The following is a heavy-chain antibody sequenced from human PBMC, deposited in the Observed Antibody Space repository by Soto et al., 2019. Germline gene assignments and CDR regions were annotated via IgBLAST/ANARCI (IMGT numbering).Heavy chain of an antibody. CDR3: ARTTYFSDSSVYTRFFDY. V-gene: IGHV3-72*01. D-gene: IGHD3-22*01. CDR2: SRDKAQGYST. Sequence: GGSLRLSCTGSGFTFSDNYIDWVRQAPGKGLEWVGRSRDKAQGYSTIYAASVKGRFTTSRDESKSSVYLQMNSLKTEDTAIYYCARTTYFSDSSVYTRFFDYWGQGTLVTVSS. CDR1: GFTFSDNY. J-gene: IGHJ4*02.